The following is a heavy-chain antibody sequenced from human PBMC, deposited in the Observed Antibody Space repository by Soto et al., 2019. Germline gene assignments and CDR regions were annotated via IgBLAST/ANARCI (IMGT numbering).Heavy chain of an antibody. CDR3: AKGFLSNSWNGPGNYYYYGMDV. CDR2: TSGSGGST. D-gene: IGHD1-1*01. J-gene: IGHJ6*02. CDR1: GFTFSTFA. Sequence: EVQLLESGGGLVQPGGSLRLSCAASGFTFSTFAMSWVRQAPGKGLEWVSTTSGSGGSTYYADSVKGRFTISRDNSKNTLYLQMNSLRAEDTAVYYCAKGFLSNSWNGPGNYYYYGMDVWGQGTTVTVSS. V-gene: IGHV3-23*01.